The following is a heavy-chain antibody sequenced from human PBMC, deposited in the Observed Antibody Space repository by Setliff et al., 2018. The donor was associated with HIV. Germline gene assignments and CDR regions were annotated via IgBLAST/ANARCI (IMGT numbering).Heavy chain of an antibody. CDR3: AKGDFTAMVMYFDF. D-gene: IGHD2-21*02. V-gene: IGHV4-39*01. Sequence: SETLSLTCTVSGGSFRSSRYYWGWIRQPPGKGLEWIGNIHYGGFFWYSPSLKSRVTISVDTSKNQFSLKLSSVTAADTAVYYCAKGDFTAMVMYFDFWGPGIPVTVSS. CDR2: IHYGGFF. CDR1: GGSFRSSRYY. J-gene: IGHJ4*02.